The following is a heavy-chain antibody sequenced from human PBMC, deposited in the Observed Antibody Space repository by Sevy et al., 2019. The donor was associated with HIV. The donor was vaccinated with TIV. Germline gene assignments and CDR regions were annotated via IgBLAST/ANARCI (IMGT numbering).Heavy chain of an antibody. CDR3: ATGREYYDENSGYFDY. CDR2: FDPEDGEI. CDR1: GYRLSELS. D-gene: IGHD3-22*01. Sequence: ASVKVSCKISGYRLSELSMHWVRQAPGKGLEWMGRFDPEDGEIIYAQKFQGRVTVTEDTSTDTAYMELSRLRSEDTAVYRSATGREYYDENSGYFDYWGPGTLVTVSS. V-gene: IGHV1-24*01. J-gene: IGHJ4*02.